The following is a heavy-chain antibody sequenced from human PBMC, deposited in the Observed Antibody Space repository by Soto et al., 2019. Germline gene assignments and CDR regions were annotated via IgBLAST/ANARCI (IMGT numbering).Heavy chain of an antibody. D-gene: IGHD6-6*01. Sequence: TVSGGSISSYYWNWIRQSPGKGLEWIASLDYSGTTNYNPSLKSRITTSVDPSKKQFSLKMRSVTAADTAVYYCARDSFPPYSSSSKGFDYWGQGSLVTVSS. CDR3: ARDSFPPYSSSSKGFDY. CDR1: GGSISSYY. CDR2: LDYSGTT. V-gene: IGHV4-59*01. J-gene: IGHJ4*02.